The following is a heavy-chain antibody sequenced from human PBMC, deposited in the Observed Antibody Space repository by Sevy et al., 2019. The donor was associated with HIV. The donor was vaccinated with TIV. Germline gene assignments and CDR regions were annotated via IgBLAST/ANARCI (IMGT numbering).Heavy chain of an antibody. V-gene: IGHV1-18*01. D-gene: IGHD2-2*01. Sequence: ASVKVSCKASGYTFTSYGISWVRQAPGQGLEWMGWISAYNGNTNYAQKLQGRVTMTTDKSTSKAYMELRSLRSDDTAVYYCARQIAHQRNWFDPWGQGTLVTVSS. J-gene: IGHJ5*02. CDR2: ISAYNGNT. CDR1: GYTFTSYG. CDR3: ARQIAHQRNWFDP.